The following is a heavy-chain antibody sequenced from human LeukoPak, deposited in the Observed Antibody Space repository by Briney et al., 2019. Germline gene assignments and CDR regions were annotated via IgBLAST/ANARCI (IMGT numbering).Heavy chain of an antibody. Sequence: PSETLSLTCTVSGGSVSSYYWSWIRQSPGKGLEWIGYIYYSRSTNYNPSLKSRVTISVDTSKNQFSLKLNSVTAADTAVYYCARGELLGLDYWSQGTLVTVSS. CDR3: ARGELLGLDY. CDR1: GGSVSSYY. CDR2: IYYSRST. D-gene: IGHD1-7*01. J-gene: IGHJ4*02. V-gene: IGHV4-59*02.